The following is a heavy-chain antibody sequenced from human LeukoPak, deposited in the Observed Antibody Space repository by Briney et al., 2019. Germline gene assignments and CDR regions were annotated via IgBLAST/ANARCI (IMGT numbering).Heavy chain of an antibody. Sequence: SETLSLTCTVSGYSISSGYYWGWIRQPPGKGLEWIGSIYHSGSTYYNPSLKSRVTISVDTSKNQFSLKLSSVTAADTAVYYCARESVAGTSDFDYWGQGTLVTVSS. D-gene: IGHD6-19*01. CDR2: IYHSGST. CDR3: ARESVAGTSDFDY. CDR1: GYSISSGYY. J-gene: IGHJ4*02. V-gene: IGHV4-38-2*02.